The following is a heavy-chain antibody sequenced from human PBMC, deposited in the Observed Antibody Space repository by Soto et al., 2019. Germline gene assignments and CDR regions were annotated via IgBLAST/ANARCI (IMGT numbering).Heavy chain of an antibody. D-gene: IGHD3-10*01. CDR2: IWYDGSNK. Sequence: QVQLVESGGGVVQPGRSLRLSCAASGFTFSSYGMHWVRQAPGKGLEWVAVIWYDGSNKYYADSVKGRFTISRDNSKNTLYLQMNSLRGEDTAVYYCARDIPGVRGRYYYYGMDVWGPGTTVTVSS. J-gene: IGHJ6*02. V-gene: IGHV3-33*01. CDR1: GFTFSSYG. CDR3: ARDIPGVRGRYYYYGMDV.